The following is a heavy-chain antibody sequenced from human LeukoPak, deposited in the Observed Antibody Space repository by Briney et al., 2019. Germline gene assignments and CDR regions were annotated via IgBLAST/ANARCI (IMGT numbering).Heavy chain of an antibody. J-gene: IGHJ6*04. CDR2: IYTSGST. CDR3: ARDHAHYDFWSGYYLDV. CDR1: GGSISSGSYY. D-gene: IGHD3-3*01. V-gene: IGHV4-61*02. Sequence: SETLSLTCTVSGGSISSGSYYWSWIRQPAGKGLEWIGRIYTSGSTNYNPSLKSRVTISVDTSKNQFSLKLSSATAADTAVYYCARDHAHYDFWSGYYLDVWGKGTTVTVSS.